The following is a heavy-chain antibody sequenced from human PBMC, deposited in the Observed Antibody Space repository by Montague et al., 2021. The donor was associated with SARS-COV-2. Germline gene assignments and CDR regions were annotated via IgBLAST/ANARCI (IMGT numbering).Heavy chain of an antibody. CDR2: VYYSGST. V-gene: IGHV4-39*01. D-gene: IGHD3-16*02. CDR3: ARLGFVELWLNLGWFDP. Sequence: SETLSLTCSVSGDSIRSSGYYWGWIRQPPGNCLEWIGTVYYSGSTNYNPSLKSRVTMPVDTSKNQFSLELRSVTAADTAVYYCARLGFVELWLNLGWFDPWGQGTLVTVSS. J-gene: IGHJ5*02. CDR1: GDSIRSSGYY.